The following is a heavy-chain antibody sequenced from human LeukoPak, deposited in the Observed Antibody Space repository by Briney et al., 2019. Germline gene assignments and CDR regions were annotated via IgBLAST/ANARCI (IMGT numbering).Heavy chain of an antibody. D-gene: IGHD5-18*01. V-gene: IGHV4-39*01. Sequence: SETLSLTCTVSGDSITISSYYWGWIRQPPGKGLEWIGNIFYGGSTYYNPSLKSRVTIPIDTSKNQFSLKLSSVTAADTAVYYCARTRVEYSERWYFDLWRRGTLVTVSS. CDR2: IFYGGST. CDR3: ARTRVEYSERWYFDL. J-gene: IGHJ2*01. CDR1: GDSITISSYY.